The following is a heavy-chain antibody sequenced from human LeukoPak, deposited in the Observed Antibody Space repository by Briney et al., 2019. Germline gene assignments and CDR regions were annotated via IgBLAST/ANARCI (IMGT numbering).Heavy chain of an antibody. V-gene: IGHV4-30-4*08. CDR3: ARVGSPTNYYDSSGYYQYFDY. CDR1: GGSTSSGDYY. D-gene: IGHD3-22*01. CDR2: IYYSGST. J-gene: IGHJ4*02. Sequence: SETLSLTCTVSGGSTSSGDYYWSWNRQPPGKGLEWIGYIYYSGSTYYNPSLKSRVTISVDTSRNQFSLKLSSVTAADTAVYYCARVGSPTNYYDSSGYYQYFDYWGQGTLVTVSS.